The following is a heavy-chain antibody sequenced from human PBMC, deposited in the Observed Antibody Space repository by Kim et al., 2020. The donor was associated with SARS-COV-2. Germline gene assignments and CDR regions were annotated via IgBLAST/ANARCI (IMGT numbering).Heavy chain of an antibody. Sequence: ASVKVSCKASGYTFTSYDINWVRQATGQGLEWMGWMNPNSGNTGYAQKFQGRVTMTRNTSISAAYMELSSLRSEDTAVYYCARGTRLRFLEPVTHRGYYYYYYMDVWGKGTTVTVSS. CDR1: GYTFTSYD. CDR3: ARGTRLRFLEPVTHRGYYYYYYMDV. J-gene: IGHJ6*03. CDR2: MNPNSGNT. D-gene: IGHD3-3*01. V-gene: IGHV1-8*01.